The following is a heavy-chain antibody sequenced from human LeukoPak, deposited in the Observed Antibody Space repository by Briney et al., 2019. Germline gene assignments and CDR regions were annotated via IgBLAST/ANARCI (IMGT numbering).Heavy chain of an antibody. J-gene: IGHJ4*02. CDR2: IYSGGDT. D-gene: IGHD6-6*01. CDR3: ARGGAARSAGH. CDR1: GFTVSSNY. V-gene: IGHV3-53*01. Sequence: GGSLRLSCAASGFTVSSNYVSWVRQAPGKGLEWVSVIYSGGDTYYADSVKGRFTLSRDNSKNLLCLQMNSLRAEDTAVYYCARGGAARSAGHWGQGTLVTVSS.